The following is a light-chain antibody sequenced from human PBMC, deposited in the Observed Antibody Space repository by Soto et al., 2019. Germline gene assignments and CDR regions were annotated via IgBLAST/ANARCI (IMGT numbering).Light chain of an antibody. CDR1: QSISRTY. CDR3: QQYNDWPLT. CDR2: DTS. J-gene: IGKJ4*01. Sequence: DTVLTQSPGTLSLSPGERATLSCRASQSISRTYLAWYQQKPVQAPRLLIYDTSSRASGIPDRFSGSGSGTDFTLTIISLQSEDSAVYYCQQYNDWPLTFGGGTKVDIK. V-gene: IGKV3-20*01.